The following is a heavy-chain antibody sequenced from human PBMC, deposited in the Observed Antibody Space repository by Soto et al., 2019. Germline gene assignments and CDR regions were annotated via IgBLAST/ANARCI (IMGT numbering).Heavy chain of an antibody. CDR1: GYTFTGYY. CDR3: ARESWWNDGEDAFDI. Sequence: PGPPVKVSCKASGYTFTGYYMHWVRQAPGQGLEWMGRINPNNGGTNYAQKFQGWVTMTRDTSISTAYMELSRLRSDDTAVYYCARESWWNDGEDAFDIWGQGTMVTVSS. D-gene: IGHD1-1*01. V-gene: IGHV1-2*04. J-gene: IGHJ3*02. CDR2: INPNNGGT.